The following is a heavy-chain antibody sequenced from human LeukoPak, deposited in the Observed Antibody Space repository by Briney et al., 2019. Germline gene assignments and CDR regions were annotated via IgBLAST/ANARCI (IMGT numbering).Heavy chain of an antibody. D-gene: IGHD6-19*01. CDR1: GYTFTSYG. J-gene: IGHJ4*02. CDR2: ISAYNGDT. Sequence: GASVKVSCKASGYTFTSYGISWVRQAPGLGREWMGWISAYNGDTNYAQKLQDRVTMTTDTSTSTAYMELRSLRSDDTAVYYCARGAVAGTNLFDYWGQGTLVTVSS. V-gene: IGHV1-18*01. CDR3: ARGAVAGTNLFDY.